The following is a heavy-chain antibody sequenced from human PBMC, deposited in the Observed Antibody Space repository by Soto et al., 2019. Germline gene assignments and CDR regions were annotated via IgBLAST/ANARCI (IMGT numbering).Heavy chain of an antibody. V-gene: IGHV3-7*03. J-gene: IGHJ6*02. D-gene: IGHD3-10*01. CDR1: GGIFNTHW. Sequence: GTLLLTCFASGGIFNTHWLSWVCQAPGKGLEWVASINQDGSSKKYGKSVEGRFTIARDNDKNSLYLQMNNLSADDTAVYYCAKCGSGCYYSVWGQGAKVTVSS. CDR3: AKCGSGCYYSV. CDR2: INQDGSSK.